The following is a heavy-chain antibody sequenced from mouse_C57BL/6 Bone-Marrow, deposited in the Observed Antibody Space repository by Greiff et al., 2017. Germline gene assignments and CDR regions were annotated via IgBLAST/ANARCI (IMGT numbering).Heavy chain of an antibody. CDR3: ARYRYGSSVYYYAMDY. CDR1: GYTFTSYW. CDR2: IYPGSGST. J-gene: IGHJ4*01. V-gene: IGHV1-55*01. D-gene: IGHD1-1*01. Sequence: VQLQQSGAELVKPGASVKMSCKASGYTFTSYWITWVKQRPGQGLEWIGDIYPGSGSTNYNEKFKSKATLTVDTSSSTAYMQLSSLTSEESAVYYCARYRYGSSVYYYAMDYWGQGTSVTVSS.